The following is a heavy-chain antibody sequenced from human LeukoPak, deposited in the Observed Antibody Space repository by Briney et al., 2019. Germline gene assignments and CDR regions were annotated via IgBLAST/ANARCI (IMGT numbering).Heavy chain of an antibody. CDR3: AKDSGSYY. CDR1: GFTLSSYG. CDR2: ISYDGSNK. D-gene: IGHD1-26*01. V-gene: IGHV3-30*18. Sequence: PGRSLRLSCAASGFTLSSYGMHWVRQAPGKGLEWVAVISYDGSNKYYADSVKGRFTISRDNSKNTLYLQMNSLRAEDTAVYYCAKDSGSYYWGQGTLVTVSS. J-gene: IGHJ4*02.